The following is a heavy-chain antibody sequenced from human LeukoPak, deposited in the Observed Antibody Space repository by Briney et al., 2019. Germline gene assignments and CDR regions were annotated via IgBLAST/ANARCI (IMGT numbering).Heavy chain of an antibody. CDR2: INHSGST. Sequence: PSETLCLTCAVYGGSFSGYYWSWIRQPPGKGLEWIGEINHSGSTNYNPSLKSRVTISVDTSKNQFSLKLSSVTAADTAVYYCARGGVYGSGLYYYYYYMDVWGKGTTVTVSS. CDR1: GGSFSGYY. CDR3: ARGGVYGSGLYYYYYYMDV. D-gene: IGHD3-10*01. J-gene: IGHJ6*03. V-gene: IGHV4-34*01.